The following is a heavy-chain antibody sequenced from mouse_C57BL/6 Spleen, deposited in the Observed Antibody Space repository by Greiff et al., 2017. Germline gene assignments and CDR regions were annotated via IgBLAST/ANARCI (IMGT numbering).Heavy chain of an antibody. D-gene: IGHD2-5*01. CDR2: IHPGSGGT. Sequence: VKLQQPGAELVKPGASVKLSCKASGYTFTSYWMHWVKQRPGQGLEWIGMIHPGSGGTNYNEKFKGKATLTADKSSSTAYMQLSSLTSEDSAVYFCARSNSNYPYYAMDYWGQGTSVTVSS. J-gene: IGHJ4*01. V-gene: IGHV1-64*01. CDR1: GYTFTSYW. CDR3: ARSNSNYPYYAMDY.